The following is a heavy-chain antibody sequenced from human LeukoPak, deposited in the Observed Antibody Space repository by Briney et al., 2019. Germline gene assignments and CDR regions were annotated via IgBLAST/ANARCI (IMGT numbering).Heavy chain of an antibody. CDR2: ISYDGSNK. CDR3: ASSQLDLDY. Sequence: GGSLRLSWAASGFTFSNYAMHWVRQAPGKGLEWVAVISYDGSNKYYADSVKGRFTISRDNSKNTLYLQINSLRTEDTAVYYCASSQLDLDYWGQGTLVTVSS. D-gene: IGHD1-1*01. J-gene: IGHJ4*02. V-gene: IGHV3-30*04. CDR1: GFTFSNYA.